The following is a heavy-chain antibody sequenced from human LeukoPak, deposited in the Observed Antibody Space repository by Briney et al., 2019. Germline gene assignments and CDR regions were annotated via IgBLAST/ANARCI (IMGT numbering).Heavy chain of an antibody. CDR3: ARGSYSSGWSWRYYFDY. V-gene: IGHV4-39*07. Sequence: PSETLSLTCTVSGVSISSSNSYWGWIRQPPGKGLEWIGSIYYSGSTNYNPSLKSRVTISVDTSKNQFSLKLSSVTAADTAVYYCARGSYSSGWSWRYYFDYWGQGTLVTVSS. D-gene: IGHD6-19*01. CDR1: GVSISSSNSY. J-gene: IGHJ4*02. CDR2: IYYSGST.